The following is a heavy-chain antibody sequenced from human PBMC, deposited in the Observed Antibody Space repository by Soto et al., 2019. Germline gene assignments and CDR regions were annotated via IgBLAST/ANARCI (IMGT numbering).Heavy chain of an antibody. CDR1: GGSISSGGYS. CDR3: ARGAYGYYVRVNWSDP. D-gene: IGHD4-17*01. Sequence: QLQLQESGSGLVKPSQTLSLTCAVSGGSISSGGYSWSWIRQPPGKGLEWIGYIYHSGSTYYNPSLKSRVTIPVDRSKNQFSLKLSSLTAADTAVYYCARGAYGYYVRVNWSDPWGQGTLVTVSS. J-gene: IGHJ5*02. CDR2: IYHSGST. V-gene: IGHV4-30-2*01.